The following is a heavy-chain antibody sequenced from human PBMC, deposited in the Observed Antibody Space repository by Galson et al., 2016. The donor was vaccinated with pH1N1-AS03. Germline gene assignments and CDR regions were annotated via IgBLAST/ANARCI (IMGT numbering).Heavy chain of an antibody. D-gene: IGHD6-6*01. J-gene: IGHJ4*02. CDR2: INQDGSEK. Sequence: SLRLSCAASGFTFNSYWMSWVRQAPGKGPEWVAHINQDGSEKYYVDSVKGRFTISRDNAKNSLYLQMNSLRAEDTAVYYCASAPRGSGSSYYFDYWAQGTLVTVSS. CDR3: ASAPRGSGSSYYFDY. V-gene: IGHV3-7*03. CDR1: GFTFNSYW.